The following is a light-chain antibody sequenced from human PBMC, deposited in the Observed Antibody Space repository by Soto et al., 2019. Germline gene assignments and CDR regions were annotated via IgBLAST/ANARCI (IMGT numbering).Light chain of an antibody. J-gene: IGKJ1*01. Sequence: DIQMTQSPFTLSASVGDRVTITCRASQSISSWLAWYQQKPGKAPKLLIYKASTLESGVPSNFSGSGSGTEFTLTISSLQPEDFETYYCQQYNSYPWTFGQGTKVYVK. CDR3: QQYNSYPWT. V-gene: IGKV1-5*03. CDR2: KAS. CDR1: QSISSW.